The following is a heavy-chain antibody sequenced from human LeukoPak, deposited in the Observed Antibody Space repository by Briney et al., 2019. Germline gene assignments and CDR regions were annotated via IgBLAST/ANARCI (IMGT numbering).Heavy chain of an antibody. CDR3: ARGDYESSGYYLFY. J-gene: IGHJ4*02. D-gene: IGHD3-22*01. Sequence: ASVKVSCKASGYTFTGYYMHWVRQAPGQGLEWMGWMNSHSGNTGYAQKFQGRVTMTRNTSINTAHMELSSLRSEDTAVYYCARGDYESSGYYLFYWGQGTLVTISS. CDR2: MNSHSGNT. CDR1: GYTFTGYY. V-gene: IGHV1-8*02.